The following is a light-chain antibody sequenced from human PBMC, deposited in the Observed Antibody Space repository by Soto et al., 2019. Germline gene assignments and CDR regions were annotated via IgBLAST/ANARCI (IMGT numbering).Light chain of an antibody. CDR3: QQYCSSPHT. J-gene: IGKJ2*01. CDR1: QSVSSSY. V-gene: IGKV3-20*01. Sequence: EIVLTQSPGTLSLSPGERATLSCRSSQSVSSSYLAWYQHKPGQAPRLLIYGASSRATGIPDRFSGSGSGTDLTLTISRLEPEDFAVYYCQQYCSSPHTFGQGTKLEIK. CDR2: GAS.